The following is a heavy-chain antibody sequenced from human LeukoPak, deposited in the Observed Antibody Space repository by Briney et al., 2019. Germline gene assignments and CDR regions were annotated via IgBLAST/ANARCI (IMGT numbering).Heavy chain of an antibody. CDR1: GGSISSGGYY. V-gene: IGHV4-31*03. D-gene: IGHD3-10*01. CDR2: IYYSGST. J-gene: IGHJ4*02. CDR3: ASYGSGSYYIGY. Sequence: SQTLSLTCTVSGGSISSGGYYWSWIRQHPGKGLEWIGYIYYSGSTYYNPSLKSRVTISVDTSKNQFSLKLSSVTAADTAVCYCASYGSGSYYIGYWGQGTLVTVSS.